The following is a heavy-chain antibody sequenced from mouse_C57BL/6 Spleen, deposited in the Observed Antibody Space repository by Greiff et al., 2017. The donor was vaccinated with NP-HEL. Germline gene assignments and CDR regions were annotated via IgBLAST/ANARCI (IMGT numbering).Heavy chain of an antibody. Sequence: DVKLQESGPGMVKPSQSLSLTCTVTGYSITSGYDWHWIRHFPGNKLEWMGYISYSGSTNYNPSLKSRISITHDTSKNHFFLKLNSVTTEDTATYYCARRGNWDEFAYWGQGTLVTVSA. CDR1: GYSITSGYD. V-gene: IGHV3-1*01. J-gene: IGHJ3*01. CDR2: ISYSGST. CDR3: ARRGNWDEFAY. D-gene: IGHD4-1*01.